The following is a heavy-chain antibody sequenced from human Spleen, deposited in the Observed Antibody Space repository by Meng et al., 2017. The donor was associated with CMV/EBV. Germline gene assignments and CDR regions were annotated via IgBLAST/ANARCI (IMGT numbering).Heavy chain of an antibody. CDR3: ARLSGYSSSSEPAYYFDC. V-gene: IGHV4-39*07. Sequence: ESLKISCTVSGGSISSSSYYWGWIRQPPGKGLEWIGSIYYSGSTYYNPSLKSRVTISVDTSKNQFSLKLSSVTAADTAVYYCARLSGYSSSSEPAYYFDCWGQGTLVTVSS. J-gene: IGHJ4*02. D-gene: IGHD6-6*01. CDR2: IYYSGST. CDR1: GGSISSSSYY.